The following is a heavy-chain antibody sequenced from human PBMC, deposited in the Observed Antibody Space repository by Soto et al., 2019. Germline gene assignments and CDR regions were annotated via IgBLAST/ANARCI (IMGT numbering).Heavy chain of an antibody. Sequence: EVQLLESGGGLVLPGGSLRLSCAGSGFTPTTTPLSWVRQPPGKGLEWVTTISGTASRTYYVDSVKGRFFISRDNSQNTLFLQMDSLMSEDTAVYYCARTAGGRVRGALDIWGQGTMVTVS. D-gene: IGHD6-13*01. CDR3: ARTAGGRVRGALDI. V-gene: IGHV3-23*01. CDR1: GFTPTTTP. CDR2: ISGTASRT. J-gene: IGHJ3*02.